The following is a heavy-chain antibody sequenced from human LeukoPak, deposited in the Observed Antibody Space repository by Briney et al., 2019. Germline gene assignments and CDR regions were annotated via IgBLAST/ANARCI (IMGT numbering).Heavy chain of an antibody. Sequence: KPSETLSLTCTVSGGSISSSKYYWGWIRQPPGKGLEWIGSIYYSGSTYYNPSLKSRVTISVDTSKNQFSLKLSSVTAADTAIYYCARDSSEWYGSDLGTFDYWGQGTLVTVSS. D-gene: IGHD3-22*01. J-gene: IGHJ4*02. V-gene: IGHV4-39*02. CDR3: ARDSSEWYGSDLGTFDY. CDR2: IYYSGST. CDR1: GGSISSSKYY.